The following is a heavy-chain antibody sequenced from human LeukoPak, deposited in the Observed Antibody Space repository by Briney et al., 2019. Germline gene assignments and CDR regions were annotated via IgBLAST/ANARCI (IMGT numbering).Heavy chain of an antibody. CDR2: INHSGST. J-gene: IGHJ4*02. V-gene: IGHV4-34*01. D-gene: IGHD2-2*01. CDR1: GGSFSGYY. Sequence: SSETLSLTCAVYGGSFSGYYWSWIRQPPGQGLEWIGEINHSGSTNYNPSLKSRVTISVDTAKNQFSQKLSSVTAADTAVYYCARGVLGYCSSTSCVTYDYWGQGTLVTVSS. CDR3: ARGVLGYCSSTSCVTYDY.